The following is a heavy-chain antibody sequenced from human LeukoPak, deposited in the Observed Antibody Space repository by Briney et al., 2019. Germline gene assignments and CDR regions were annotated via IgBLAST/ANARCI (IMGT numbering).Heavy chain of an antibody. CDR2: VNQDGRQK. D-gene: IGHD2-15*01. V-gene: IGHV3-7*05. J-gene: IGHJ4*02. CDR3: AIDPALRIGFDGEGY. CDR1: AFTFSSYW. Sequence: GGSLRLSCAASAFTFSSYWMSWVRQAPGKGREWVANVNQDGRQKNYVDSVRGRFTISRDNVKNSLYLQMNSLRAEATPVYYCAIDPALRIGFDGEGYWCQGTLVTVSS.